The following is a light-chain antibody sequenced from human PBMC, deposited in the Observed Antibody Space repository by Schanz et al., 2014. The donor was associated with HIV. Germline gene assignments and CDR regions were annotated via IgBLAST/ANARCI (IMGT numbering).Light chain of an antibody. CDR3: QSYDSTLSAFV. J-gene: IGLJ1*01. CDR2: GNT. CDR1: SSNIGNNY. Sequence: QSVLTQPPSVSAAPGQRVSISCSGSSSNIGNNYVSWYQQLPRTAPKLLIYGNTNRPSGVPDRFSGSKSGTSASLAITGLRAEDEADYFCQSYDSTLSAFVFATGTKLTVL. V-gene: IGLV1-40*01.